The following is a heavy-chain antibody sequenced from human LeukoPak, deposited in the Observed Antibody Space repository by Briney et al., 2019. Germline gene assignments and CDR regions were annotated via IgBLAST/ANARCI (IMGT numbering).Heavy chain of an antibody. D-gene: IGHD3-10*01. CDR2: ISSSGNYI. Sequence: PGGSLRLSCATSGFTFSTYSMNWVRQAPGKGLEWVSSISSSGNYIYYADSMKGRFTISRDNAKASVYLQMNSLRVEDTAAYYCARDVSRDVSCYTDWGQGTLVTVSS. J-gene: IGHJ4*02. V-gene: IGHV3-21*01. CDR1: GFTFSTYS. CDR3: ARDVSRDVSCYTD.